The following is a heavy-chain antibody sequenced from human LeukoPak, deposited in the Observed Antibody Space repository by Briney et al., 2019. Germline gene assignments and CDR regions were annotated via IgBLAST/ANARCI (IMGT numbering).Heavy chain of an antibody. CDR1: GGSISGANLY. Sequence: PSETLSLTCTVSGGSISGANLYWTWIRQPAGKGLEWIGRVHSGGSTDFNPSLKSRVLISLDTSKNQFSLRLSSVTAADTAVYYCARGYTYGHGAMFDYWGQGTLVTVSS. V-gene: IGHV4-61*02. D-gene: IGHD5-18*01. CDR2: VHSGGST. J-gene: IGHJ4*02. CDR3: ARGYTYGHGAMFDY.